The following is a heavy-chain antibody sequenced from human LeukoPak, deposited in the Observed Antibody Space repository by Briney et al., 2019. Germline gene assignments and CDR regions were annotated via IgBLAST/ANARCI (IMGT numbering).Heavy chain of an antibody. CDR2: INTNTGNP. CDR1: GYTFTSYA. CDR3: ARDGSSGYFYYFDN. V-gene: IGHV7-4-1*02. J-gene: IGHJ4*02. Sequence: GASVKVSCKASGYTFTSYAMNWVRQAPGQGPEWMGWINTNTGNPTCAQGFTGRFVFSLDTSVSTAYLQISSLKAEDTAVYYCARDGSSGYFYYFDNWGQGTLVTVSS. D-gene: IGHD3-22*01.